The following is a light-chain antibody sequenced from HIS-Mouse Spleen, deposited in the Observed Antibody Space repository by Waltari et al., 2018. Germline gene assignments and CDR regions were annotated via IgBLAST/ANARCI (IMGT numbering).Light chain of an antibody. CDR2: EDS. V-gene: IGLV3-10*01. Sequence: SFDLTQPPSVSALPEQTARITSPGEAFTRHYACWYKQKSGQSPVLVTYEDSKRPSGIPERFSGSSSGTMATLTISGAQGEDEADYYCYSTDSSGNHRVFGGGTKLTVL. CDR1: AFTRHY. CDR3: YSTDSSGNHRV. J-gene: IGLJ2*01.